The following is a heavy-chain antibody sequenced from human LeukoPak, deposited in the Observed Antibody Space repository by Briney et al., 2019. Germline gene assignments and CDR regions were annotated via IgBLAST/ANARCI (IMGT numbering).Heavy chain of an antibody. J-gene: IGHJ4*02. CDR3: AKDGGPQWLVLEDYFDY. Sequence: GGSLRLSCAASGFTFSSYAMSWVRQAPGKGLEWVSAISGSGGSTYYADSVKGRFTISRDNSKNTLYLQMNSLRAEDTAVYYCAKDGGPQWLVLEDYFDYWGQGTPVTVSS. V-gene: IGHV3-23*01. CDR2: ISGSGGST. CDR1: GFTFSSYA. D-gene: IGHD6-19*01.